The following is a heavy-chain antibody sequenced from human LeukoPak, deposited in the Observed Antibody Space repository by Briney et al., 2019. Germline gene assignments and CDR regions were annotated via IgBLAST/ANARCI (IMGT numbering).Heavy chain of an antibody. CDR3: AREYSSSSGKALDY. V-gene: IGHV3-23*01. D-gene: IGHD6-6*01. Sequence: GGSLRLSCAASGFTFSTYAMTWVRQASGKGLEWVSGISGSGTSTYYADSVKGRFTISRDNAKNSLHLQMNTLRDEDTAVYYCAREYSSSSGKALDYWGQGTLVTVSS. J-gene: IGHJ4*02. CDR2: ISGSGTST. CDR1: GFTFSTYA.